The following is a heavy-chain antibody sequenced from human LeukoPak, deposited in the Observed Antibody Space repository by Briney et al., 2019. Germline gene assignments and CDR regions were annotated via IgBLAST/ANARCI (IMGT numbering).Heavy chain of an antibody. Sequence: SETLSLTCTVSGGSISSYYWSWIRQPPGKGLEWIGSLYYSGSTNYSPSFKSRVTISVDTSDKHFSLKLTTVTAADTAVYYCATPKLWGQGTLVTASS. CDR3: ATPKL. CDR2: LYYSGST. CDR1: GGSISSYY. J-gene: IGHJ4*02. V-gene: IGHV4-39*02.